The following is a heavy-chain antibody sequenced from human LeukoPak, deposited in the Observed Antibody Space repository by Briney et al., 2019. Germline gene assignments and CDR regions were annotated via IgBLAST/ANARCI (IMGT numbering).Heavy chain of an antibody. D-gene: IGHD3-16*01. CDR2: IYHSGST. CDR1: GGSISSSNW. CDR3: AAGGSPGISFDY. Sequence: PSETLSLTCAVSGGSISSSNWWSWVRQPPGKEREWIGEIYHSGSTNYNPPLKSRVTISVNKSKNQFSLKLSFVTAADTAVYYCAAGGSPGISFDYWGQGTLVTVSS. V-gene: IGHV4-4*02. J-gene: IGHJ4*02.